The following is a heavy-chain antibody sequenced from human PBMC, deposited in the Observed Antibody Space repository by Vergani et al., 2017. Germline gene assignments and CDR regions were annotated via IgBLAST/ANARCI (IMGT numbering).Heavy chain of an antibody. J-gene: IGHJ5*02. CDR3: ARRGSGGGLLFDP. CDR1: GGSISSYY. Sequence: QVQLQESCPGLVKPSETLSLTCTVPGGSISSYYWSWIRQPPGKGLDWIGYIYYRGSTNFNPSLKSRVTISVDTSKNQFSLKLSSVTAEETAVYYCARRGSGGGLLFDPWGQGTLVTVSS. V-gene: IGHV4-59*01. D-gene: IGHD6-19*01. CDR2: IYYRGST.